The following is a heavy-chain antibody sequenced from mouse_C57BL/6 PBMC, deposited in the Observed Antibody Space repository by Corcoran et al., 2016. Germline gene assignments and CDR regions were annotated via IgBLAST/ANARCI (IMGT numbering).Heavy chain of an antibody. CDR1: GYAFSSYW. J-gene: IGHJ4*01. CDR3: ARADYYGSSYAMDY. Sequence: QVQLQQSGAELVKPGASVKISCKASGYAFSSYWMSWVKQRPGKGLEWIGQIYPGDGDTNYNGKFKGKATLTADKSSSTAYMQLSSLTSEDSAVYFCARADYYGSSYAMDYWGQGTSVTVSS. CDR2: IYPGDGDT. D-gene: IGHD1-1*01. V-gene: IGHV1-80*01.